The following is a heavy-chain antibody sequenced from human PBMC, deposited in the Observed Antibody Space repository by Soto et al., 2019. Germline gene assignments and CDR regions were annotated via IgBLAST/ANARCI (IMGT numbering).Heavy chain of an antibody. J-gene: IGHJ4*02. Sequence: WASVKVSCKVSGYTLTELSMHWVRQAPGKGLEWMGGFDPEDGETIYAQKFQGRVTMTEDTSTDTAYMELSSLRSEDTAVYYCATVCSTSCYYGPDYWGQGTLVTVSS. CDR1: GYTLTELS. V-gene: IGHV1-24*01. CDR2: FDPEDGET. CDR3: ATVCSTSCYYGPDY. D-gene: IGHD2-2*01.